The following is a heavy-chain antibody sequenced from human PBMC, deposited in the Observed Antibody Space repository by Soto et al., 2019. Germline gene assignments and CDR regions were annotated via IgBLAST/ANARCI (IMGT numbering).Heavy chain of an antibody. CDR2: TKDKAYSYTT. D-gene: IGHD3-10*01. V-gene: IGHV3-72*01. J-gene: IGHJ4*02. CDR3: ASIRGVFGY. Sequence: EVQLVESGGDLVQPGGSLRLSCAASGFSLSDLFIDWVRQAPGKGLEWVGRTKDKAYSYTTEYAASMKGRFTISRDESRNSLYLQMSSLKTEDTAVYYCASIRGVFGYWGQGTLVTLSS. CDR1: GFSLSDLF.